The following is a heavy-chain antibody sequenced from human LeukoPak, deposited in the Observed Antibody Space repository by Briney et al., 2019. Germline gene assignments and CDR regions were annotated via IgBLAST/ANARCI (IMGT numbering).Heavy chain of an antibody. D-gene: IGHD3-22*01. V-gene: IGHV4-34*01. Sequence: SETLSLTCTVYGGSFSGYYWSWIRQPPGKGLEWIGEINHSGSTNYNPSLKSRVTISVDTSKNQFSLKLSSVTAADTAVYYCARGIGYYDSSASADYWGQGTLVTVSS. CDR1: GGSFSGYY. CDR2: INHSGST. CDR3: ARGIGYYDSSASADY. J-gene: IGHJ4*02.